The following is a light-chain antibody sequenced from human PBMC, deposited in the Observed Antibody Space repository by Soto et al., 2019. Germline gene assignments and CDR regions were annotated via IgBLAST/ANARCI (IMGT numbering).Light chain of an antibody. CDR2: AVT. V-gene: IGLV2-14*01. CDR1: SSDVGGYNY. Sequence: QSVLTQPASVSGSPGQSITISCTGTSSDVGGYNYVSWYHQHPGQAPKLMIYAVTDRPSGVSSRFSGSKSGNTASLTISGLQAEDEADYYCSSYTSSSTLFGTGTKVTVL. CDR3: SSYTSSSTL. J-gene: IGLJ1*01.